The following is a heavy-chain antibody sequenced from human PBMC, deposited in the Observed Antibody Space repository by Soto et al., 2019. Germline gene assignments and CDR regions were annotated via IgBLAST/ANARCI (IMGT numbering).Heavy chain of an antibody. D-gene: IGHD5-12*01. CDR2: ISAYNGNT. CDR1: GYTFDSYG. J-gene: IGHJ4*02. Sequence: GASVKVSCKASGYTFDSYGIGWVRQAPGQGLEWMGWISAYNGNTNYAKKFQGRVTMTTDTSTSTAYMELWSLTSDDTAVYYCARVTALEATNPDYWGKGTLVTVA. V-gene: IGHV1-18*04. CDR3: ARVTALEATNPDY.